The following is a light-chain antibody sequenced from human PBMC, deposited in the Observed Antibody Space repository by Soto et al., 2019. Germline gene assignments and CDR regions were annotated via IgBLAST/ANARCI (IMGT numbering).Light chain of an antibody. CDR3: QQYNNWPPWT. J-gene: IGKJ1*01. CDR2: GAS. Sequence: DIVMTQSPATLSVSPGARATLSCRASQSVSSNLAWYQQKPGQAPRLLIYGASTRATGIPARFSGSGSGTEFTLTISSLQSEDFAVYYCQQYNNWPPWTFGQGIKVDIK. CDR1: QSVSSN. V-gene: IGKV3-15*01.